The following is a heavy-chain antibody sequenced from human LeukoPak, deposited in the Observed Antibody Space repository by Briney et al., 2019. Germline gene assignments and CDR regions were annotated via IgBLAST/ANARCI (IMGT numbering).Heavy chain of an antibody. V-gene: IGHV4-59*02. Sequence: SETLSLTCTVSGGSVSSYYWSWIRQFPGKGLEWIGYVYHSGNTDYNPSLKSRLTMSIDTSKNQFSLKLNSVTAADTAVYFCARGHALVTVRFDFWGQGTLVTVSS. CDR2: VYHSGNT. D-gene: IGHD2-21*02. CDR3: ARGHALVTVRFDF. J-gene: IGHJ4*02. CDR1: GGSVSSYY.